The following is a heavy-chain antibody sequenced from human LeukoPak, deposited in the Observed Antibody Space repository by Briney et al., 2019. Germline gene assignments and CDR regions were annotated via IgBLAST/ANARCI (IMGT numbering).Heavy chain of an antibody. D-gene: IGHD3-22*01. CDR1: EFSVGSNY. V-gene: IGHV3-53*05. CDR3: AKSSYYYDSSGYYDY. CDR2: IYSGGST. J-gene: IGHJ4*02. Sequence: GGSLRLSCAASEFSVGSNYMTWVRQTPGKGLEWVSLIYSGGSTYYADSVKGRFTISRDNAKNSLYLQMNSLRAEDTALYYCAKSSYYYDSSGYYDYWGQGTLVTVSS.